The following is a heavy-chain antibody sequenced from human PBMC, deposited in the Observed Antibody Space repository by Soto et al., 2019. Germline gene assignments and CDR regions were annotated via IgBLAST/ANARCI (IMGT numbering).Heavy chain of an antibody. CDR3: ARERQDIVVVVAAQGGAFDI. CDR1: GGTFSSYA. CDR2: IIPIFGTA. V-gene: IGHV1-69*01. J-gene: IGHJ3*02. Sequence: QVQLVQSGAEVKKPGSSVKVSCKASGGTFSSYAISWVRQAPGQGLEWMGGIIPIFGTANYAQKFQGRVTITADESTSTAYMELRSLRSEDTAVYYCARERQDIVVVVAAQGGAFDIWGQGTMVTVSS. D-gene: IGHD2-15*01.